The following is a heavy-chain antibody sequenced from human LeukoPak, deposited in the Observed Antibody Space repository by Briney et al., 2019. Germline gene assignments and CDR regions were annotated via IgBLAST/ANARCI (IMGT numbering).Heavy chain of an antibody. J-gene: IGHJ4*02. V-gene: IGHV3-48*01. CDR1: GFTFSSYS. CDR3: ARDLQGWRFDN. CDR2: ISSSSSTI. Sequence: GGSLRLSCAASGFTFSSYSMNWVRQAPGKGLEWVSNISSSSSTIYYADSVKGRFTISRDNAKNSLYLQMNSLRAEDTAVYYCARDLQGWRFDNWGQGTLVTVSS.